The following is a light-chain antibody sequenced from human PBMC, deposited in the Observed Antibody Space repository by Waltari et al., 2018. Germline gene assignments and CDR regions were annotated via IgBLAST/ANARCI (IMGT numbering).Light chain of an antibody. CDR3: QQGYGNPIT. CDR2: GAS. J-gene: IGKJ4*01. Sequence: DIQMTQSLSSLSASIGDSVLITCRASQSLNNYLNWYQLVPGQAPKLLIYGASSVHSGVPSRFSGSGSGTDFTLTISGLQPEDFATYSCQQGYGNPITFGGGTRVDIK. CDR1: QSLNNY. V-gene: IGKV1-39*01.